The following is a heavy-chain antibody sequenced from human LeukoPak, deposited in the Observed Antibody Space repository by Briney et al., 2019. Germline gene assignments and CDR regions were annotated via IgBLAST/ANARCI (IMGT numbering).Heavy chain of an antibody. D-gene: IGHD1-1*01. Sequence: PSETLSLTCTVSGGSISSYYWSWIRQPPGKGLEWIGYIYYSGSTNYNPSLKSRVTISVDTSKNQFSLKLSSVTAADTAVYYCARLFQGRYDDGTNWFDPWGQGTLVTASS. CDR2: IYYSGST. CDR3: ARLFQGRYDDGTNWFDP. V-gene: IGHV4-59*08. CDR1: GGSISSYY. J-gene: IGHJ5*02.